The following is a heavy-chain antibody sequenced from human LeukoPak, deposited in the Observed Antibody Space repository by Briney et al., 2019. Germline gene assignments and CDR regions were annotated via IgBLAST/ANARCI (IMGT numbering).Heavy chain of an antibody. CDR2: ISAYNGNT. Sequence: ASVKVSCKASGYTLTSYGISWVRQAPGQGLEWMGWISAYNGNTNYAQKLQGRVTMTTDTSTNTAYMELRSLRSDDTAVYYCARDGRWGHYYDSSGYFDYWGQGTLVTVSS. CDR1: GYTLTSYG. V-gene: IGHV1-18*01. J-gene: IGHJ4*02. CDR3: ARDGRWGHYYDSSGYFDY. D-gene: IGHD3-22*01.